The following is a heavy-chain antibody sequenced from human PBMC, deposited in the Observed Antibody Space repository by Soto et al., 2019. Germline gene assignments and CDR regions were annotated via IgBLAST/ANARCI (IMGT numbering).Heavy chain of an antibody. D-gene: IGHD6-13*01. J-gene: IGHJ4*02. V-gene: IGHV3-15*01. Sequence: GGSLRLSCAASGFTFSNAWMSWVRKAPGKGLEWVGRIKSKTDGGTTDYAAPAKGRFTISRDDSKNTLYLQMNSLKTEDTAVYYCTTVLLGSSWFDWGQGTLVTVSS. CDR2: IKSKTDGGTT. CDR3: TTVLLGSSWFD. CDR1: GFTFSNAW.